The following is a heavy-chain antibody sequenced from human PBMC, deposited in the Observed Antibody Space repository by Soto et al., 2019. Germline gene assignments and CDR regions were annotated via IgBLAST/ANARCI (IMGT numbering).Heavy chain of an antibody. D-gene: IGHD1-7*01. V-gene: IGHV1-69*04. CDR3: AREWDITGTRLPEMFDY. CDR2: IIPILGIA. CDR1: GGTFSSYT. Sequence: ASVKVSCKASGGTFSSYTISWVRQAPGQGLEWMGRIIPILGIANYAQKFQGRVTITADKSTSTAYMELSSLRSEDTAVYYCAREWDITGTRLPEMFDYWGQGTLVTVSS. J-gene: IGHJ4*02.